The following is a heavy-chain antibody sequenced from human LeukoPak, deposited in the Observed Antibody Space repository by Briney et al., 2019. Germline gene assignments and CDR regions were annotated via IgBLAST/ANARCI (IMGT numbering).Heavy chain of an antibody. CDR3: AKSTWQYHYDGQIDQ. CDR2: ISWNSVNR. CDR1: GFIFDNYG. Sequence: PGGSLGLSCSASGFIFDNYGMHWVRQFPGKDLEWVAGISWNSVNRDYGDSVKGRFTISRDNAKGSLYLQMNSLKLEDTALYYCAKSTWQYHYDGQIDQWGQGTLVTVS. J-gene: IGHJ4*02. V-gene: IGHV3-9*01. D-gene: IGHD3-22*01.